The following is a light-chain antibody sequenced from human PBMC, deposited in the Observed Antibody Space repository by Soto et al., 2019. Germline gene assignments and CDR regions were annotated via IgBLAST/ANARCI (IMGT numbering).Light chain of an antibody. CDR1: QGIRTE. CDR2: AAS. Sequence: ATQMTQSPSSLSASVGDRVTIACRASQGIRTELGWYQQKPGEAHKLLIYAASTLQSGVTSRFSGSGSGTAFTLTISSLQPEDFATYYCLQDYDYPRTVGQGTKVEMK. CDR3: LQDYDYPRT. J-gene: IGKJ1*01. V-gene: IGKV1-6*01.